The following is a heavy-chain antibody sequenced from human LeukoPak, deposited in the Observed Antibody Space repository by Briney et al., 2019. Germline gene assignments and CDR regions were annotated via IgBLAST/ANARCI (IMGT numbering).Heavy chain of an antibody. V-gene: IGHV1-2*02. CDR2: INPNSGGT. CDR3: ARGMHWVNDAFDI. D-gene: IGHD7-27*01. J-gene: IGHJ3*02. Sequence: ASVRVSCKASGYPFIDYYIHWVRQAPGQGLEWMGWINPNSGGTNYAQMFQGRVTMTRDTSISTAYMELSSLKSDDTAVFYCARGMHWVNDAFDIWGQGTMVTVSS. CDR1: GYPFIDYY.